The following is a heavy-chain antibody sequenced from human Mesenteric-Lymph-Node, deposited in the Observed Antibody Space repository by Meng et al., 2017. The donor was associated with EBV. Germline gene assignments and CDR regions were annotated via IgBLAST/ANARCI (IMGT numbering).Heavy chain of an antibody. CDR3: ARAMVDY. CDR2: ISGSGGST. CDR1: GFTFSSYA. J-gene: IGHJ4*02. D-gene: IGHD2-8*01. Sequence: EGQVVESGGGLVQPGGSLRIACAASGFTFSSYAMSWVRQAPGKGLEWVSVISGSGGSTYYADSVKGRFTISRDNAKNTLYLQMNSLRVEDTAMYYCARAMVDYWGQGTLVTVSS. V-gene: IGHV3-23*04.